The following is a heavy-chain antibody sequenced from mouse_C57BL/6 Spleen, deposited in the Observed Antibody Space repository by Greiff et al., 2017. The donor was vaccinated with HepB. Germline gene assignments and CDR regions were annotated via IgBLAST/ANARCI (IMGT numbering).Heavy chain of an antibody. CDR1: GFTFSSYA. D-gene: IGHD2-4*01. CDR3: ARAQGPYDDYSWFAY. V-gene: IGHV5-4*01. J-gene: IGHJ3*01. Sequence: EVQLQESGGGLVKPGGSLKLSCAASGFTFSSYAMSWVRQTPEKRLEWVATLSDGGSYTYYPDNVQGRFTISRDTSKNNLYLQLSHLKSEDTAMYYCARAQGPYDDYSWFAYWGQGTLVTVSA. CDR2: LSDGGSYT.